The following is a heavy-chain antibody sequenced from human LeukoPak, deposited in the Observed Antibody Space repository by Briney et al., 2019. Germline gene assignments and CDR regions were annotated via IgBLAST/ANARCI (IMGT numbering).Heavy chain of an antibody. Sequence: ASVKVSCKASGYTFTSYDINWVRQATGQGLEWMGWMNPNSGNTGYAQKFQGRVTMTRNASISTAYMELSSLRSEDTAVYYCARGRRAAAGTYTGDYWGQGTPVTVSS. D-gene: IGHD6-13*01. V-gene: IGHV1-8*01. CDR1: GYTFTSYD. J-gene: IGHJ4*02. CDR2: MNPNSGNT. CDR3: ARGRRAAAGTYTGDY.